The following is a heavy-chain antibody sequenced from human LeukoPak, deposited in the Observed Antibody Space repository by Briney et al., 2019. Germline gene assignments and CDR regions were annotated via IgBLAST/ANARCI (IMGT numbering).Heavy chain of an antibody. V-gene: IGHV3-21*01. J-gene: IGHJ4*02. CDR3: ARGASRADY. CDR1: DA. CDR2: ISSSSSYI. Sequence: GKSLRLSCAASDAMHWVRQAPGKRPEWVSSISSSSSYIYYADSVKGRFTISRDNAKNSLYLQMNSLRAEDTALYYCARGASRADYWGQGTLVTVSS.